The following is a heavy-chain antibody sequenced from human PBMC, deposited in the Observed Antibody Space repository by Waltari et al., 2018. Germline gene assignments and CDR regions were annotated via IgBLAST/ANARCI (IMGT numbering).Heavy chain of an antibody. V-gene: IGHV4-38-2*01. J-gene: IGHJ4*02. Sequence: QVQLQESGPGLVKPSETLSLTCAVSGYSISSGYYWGWVRQPPGKGLEWIGSIYHSGSTYYNPSLKSRVTISLDTSKNQFSLKLSSVTAADTAVFYCGRGLGKLPDYWGQGTLVTVSS. CDR1: GYSISSGYY. D-gene: IGHD2-15*01. CDR2: IYHSGST. CDR3: GRGLGKLPDY.